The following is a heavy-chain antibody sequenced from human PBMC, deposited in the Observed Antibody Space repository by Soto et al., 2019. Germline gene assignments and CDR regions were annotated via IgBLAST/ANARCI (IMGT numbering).Heavy chain of an antibody. CDR2: ISYDGSNK. D-gene: IGHD6-13*01. J-gene: IGHJ6*02. V-gene: IGHV3-30*18. CDR1: GFTFSSYG. CDR3: EKDIAQSRWGYYGMDV. Sequence: QVQLVESGGGVVQPGRSLRLSCAASGFTFSSYGMHWVRQAPGKGLEWVAVISYDGSNKYYADSVKGRFTISRDNAKNTLYLQMNSLRAEDKDVYYCEKDIAQSRWGYYGMDVWGQGTTVTVSS.